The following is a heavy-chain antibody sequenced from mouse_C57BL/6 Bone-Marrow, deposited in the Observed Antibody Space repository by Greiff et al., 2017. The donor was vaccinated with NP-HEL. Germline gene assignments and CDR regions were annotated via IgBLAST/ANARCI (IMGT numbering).Heavy chain of an antibody. D-gene: IGHD4-1*01. CDR2: ISSGGDYI. V-gene: IGHV5-9-1*02. J-gene: IGHJ3*01. Sequence: EVHLVESGEGLVKPGGSLKLSCAASGFTFSSYAMSWVRQTPEKRLEWVAYISSGGDYIYYADTVKGRFTISRDNARNTLYLQMSSLKSEDTAMYYCTRDKANWDGFAYWGQGTLVTVSA. CDR1: GFTFSSYA. CDR3: TRDKANWDGFAY.